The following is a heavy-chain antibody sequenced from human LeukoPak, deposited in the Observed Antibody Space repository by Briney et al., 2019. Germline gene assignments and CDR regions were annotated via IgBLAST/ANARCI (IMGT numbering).Heavy chain of an antibody. Sequence: ASVTVSCKASGYSFSTFGITWVRQAPGQGLEWMGWISPYDDSTAYGQKFEGRVTMTRDTSTNTAYMELRSLTSGDTALYYCAKVDPPIAVGAPGDAFDLWGQGTMVIVSS. CDR1: GYSFSTFG. J-gene: IGHJ3*01. D-gene: IGHD6-19*01. CDR3: AKVDPPIAVGAPGDAFDL. CDR2: ISPYDDST. V-gene: IGHV1-18*01.